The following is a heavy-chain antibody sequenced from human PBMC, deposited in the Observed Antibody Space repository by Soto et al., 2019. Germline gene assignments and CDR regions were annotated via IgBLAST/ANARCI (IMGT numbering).Heavy chain of an antibody. D-gene: IGHD6-19*01. J-gene: IGHJ4*02. Sequence: SETLSLTCTVSGGSISSYYWSWIRQPPGKGLEWIGYIYYSGSTNYNPSLKSRVTISVDTSKNQFSLKLSSVTAADTAVYYCARENRSGNFFDYWGQGTLVTVSS. CDR2: IYYSGST. CDR3: ARENRSGNFFDY. CDR1: GGSISSYY. V-gene: IGHV4-59*01.